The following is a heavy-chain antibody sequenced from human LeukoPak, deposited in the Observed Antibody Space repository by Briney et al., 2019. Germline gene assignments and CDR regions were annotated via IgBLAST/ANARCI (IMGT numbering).Heavy chain of an antibody. CDR3: ARWLGGVVAARSWFDP. D-gene: IGHD2-15*01. CDR1: GGTFSSYA. V-gene: IGHV1-69*13. Sequence: ASVKVSCKASGGTFSSYAISWVRQAPGQGLEWMGGIIPIFGTANYAQKFQGRVTITADESTSTAYMELSSLRSEDTAVYYCARWLGGVVAARSWFDPWGQGTLVTVSS. CDR2: IIPIFGTA. J-gene: IGHJ5*02.